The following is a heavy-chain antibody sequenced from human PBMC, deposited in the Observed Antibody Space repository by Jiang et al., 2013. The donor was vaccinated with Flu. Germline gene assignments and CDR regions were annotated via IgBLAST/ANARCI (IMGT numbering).Heavy chain of an antibody. V-gene: IGHV5-51*01. Sequence: GAEVKKPGESLKISCKGSGYSFTSYWIGWVRQMPGKGLEWMGIIYPGDSDTRYSPSFQGQVTISADKSISTAYLQWSSLKASDTAMYYCARHVVRGVMGNAAWSPYYYYGMDVWGQGTTVTVSS. J-gene: IGHJ6*02. CDR3: ARHVVRGVMGNAAWSPYYYYGMDV. D-gene: IGHD3-10*02. CDR2: IYPGDSDT. CDR1: GYSFTSYW.